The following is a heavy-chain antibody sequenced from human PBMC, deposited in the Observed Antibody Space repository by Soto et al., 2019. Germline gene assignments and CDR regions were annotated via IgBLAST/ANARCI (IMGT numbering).Heavy chain of an antibody. Sequence: GGSLRLSCAASGFDFSTHALTWVRQAPGKGLEWLSSITNTGITTHYADSVKGRFTISRENSRNTLHLQLNNLRVDDTAVYYCAKGFDYGGTKHIDHWGQGTLVTVSS. D-gene: IGHD4-17*01. CDR3: AKGFDYGGTKHIDH. V-gene: IGHV3-23*01. CDR1: GFDFSTHA. CDR2: ITNTGITT. J-gene: IGHJ4*02.